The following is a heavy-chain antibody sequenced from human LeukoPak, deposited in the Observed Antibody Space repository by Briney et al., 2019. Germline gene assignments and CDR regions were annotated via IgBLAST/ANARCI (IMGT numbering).Heavy chain of an antibody. Sequence: SQTLSLTCTVSGASISSGDHFWSWIRQHPGKGLEWIGYIFYSGSTYYNPSLKSRVTISVDTSKNQFSLKLTSVTAADTAVYYCASSYGDPVGRGFDAFDIWGQGTMVTVSS. CDR1: GASISSGDHF. V-gene: IGHV4-31*03. CDR3: ASSYGDPVGRGFDAFDI. D-gene: IGHD4-17*01. CDR2: IFYSGST. J-gene: IGHJ3*02.